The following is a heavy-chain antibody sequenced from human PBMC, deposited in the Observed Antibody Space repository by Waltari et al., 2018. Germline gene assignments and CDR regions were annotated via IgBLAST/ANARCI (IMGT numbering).Heavy chain of an antibody. CDR3: ARAHGDYGEVYGMDV. CDR1: GGSISSSSYY. J-gene: IGHJ6*02. V-gene: IGHV4-39*07. D-gene: IGHD4-17*01. CDR2: IYYSGST. Sequence: QLQLQESGPGLVKPSETLSLTCTVSGGSISSSSYYWGWIRQPPGKGLEWIGSIYYSGSTYHNPSLKSRVTISVDTSKNQFSLKLSSVTAADTAVYYCARAHGDYGEVYGMDVWGQGTTVTVSS.